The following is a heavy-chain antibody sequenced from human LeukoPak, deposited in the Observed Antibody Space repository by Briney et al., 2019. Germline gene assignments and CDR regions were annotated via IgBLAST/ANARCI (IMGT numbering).Heavy chain of an antibody. J-gene: IGHJ6*03. CDR1: GYTFTGYY. V-gene: IGHV1-2*02. Sequence: ASVKVSCKASGYTFTGYYMHWVRQAPGQGLEWMGWINPNSGGTNYAQKFQGRVTMTGDTSISAAYMELSSLRSDDTAVYYCARDAVAGYYYYYYYTDVWGKGTTVTVSS. CDR3: ARDAVAGYYYYYYYTDV. D-gene: IGHD6-19*01. CDR2: INPNSGGT.